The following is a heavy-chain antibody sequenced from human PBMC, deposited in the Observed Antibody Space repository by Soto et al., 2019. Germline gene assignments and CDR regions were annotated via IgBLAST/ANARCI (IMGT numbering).Heavy chain of an antibody. Sequence: GEALKISCTGSGYSFTIYCIGWVLQMPGKGLEWMGIIYPGDSDTRYSPSFQGQVTISADKSISTAYLQWSSLKASDTAMYYCARGRGYYYYGMDVWGQGTTVTVSS. CDR3: ARGRGYYYYGMDV. V-gene: IGHV5-51*01. J-gene: IGHJ6*02. CDR2: IYPGDSDT. CDR1: GYSFTIYC.